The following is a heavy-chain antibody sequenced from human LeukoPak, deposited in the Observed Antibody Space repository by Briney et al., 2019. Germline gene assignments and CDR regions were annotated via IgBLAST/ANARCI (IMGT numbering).Heavy chain of an antibody. J-gene: IGHJ4*02. CDR1: GFTFSSYS. Sequence: GGSLRLSCAASGFTFSSYSMNWVRQAPEKGLEWVSSISSSSSYIYYADSVKGRFTISRDNAKNSLYLQMNSLRAEDTAVYYCARDQRGDYEMAYWGQGTLVTVSS. V-gene: IGHV3-21*01. CDR3: ARDQRGDYEMAY. CDR2: ISSSSSYI. D-gene: IGHD4-17*01.